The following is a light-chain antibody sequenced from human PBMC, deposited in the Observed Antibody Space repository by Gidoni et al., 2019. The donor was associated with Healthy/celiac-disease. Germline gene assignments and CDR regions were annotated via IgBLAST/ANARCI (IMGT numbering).Light chain of an antibody. V-gene: IGKV3-11*01. CDR1: QSVSSY. CDR2: DAS. J-gene: IGKJ2*01. Sequence: EIVLTQSPATLSLSPGERATLSCRASQSVSSYLAWYQQKPGQAPRLLIYDASNRATGIPARFSGSGSGTDFTLTISSLEPEDFAVYYCQQRSNWPVYTFXQXTKLXIK. CDR3: QQRSNWPVYT.